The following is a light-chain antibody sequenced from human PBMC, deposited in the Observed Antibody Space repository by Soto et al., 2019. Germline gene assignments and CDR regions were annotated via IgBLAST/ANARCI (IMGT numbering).Light chain of an antibody. CDR2: GAS. V-gene: IGKV3-20*01. CDR3: QQYGSSPLT. CDR1: QSVSSTY. Sequence: EIVLTQSPGTLSLSPGERATLSCRASQSVSSTYLIWYQQKPGQAPRLLIYGASNRATGIPDRFTGGGSGTDFTLTISRLEPEDFAVYYCQQYGSSPLTFGGGTKVDIK. J-gene: IGKJ4*01.